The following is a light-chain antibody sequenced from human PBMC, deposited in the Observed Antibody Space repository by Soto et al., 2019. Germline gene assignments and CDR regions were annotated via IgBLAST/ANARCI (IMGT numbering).Light chain of an antibody. CDR3: QPCSNGTRGI. J-gene: IGKJ2*02. CDR1: QSVSTY. CDR2: EAS. V-gene: IGKV3-11*01. Sequence: EIVLTQSPATLSLAPGERATLSCRASQSVSTYLAWYQQKRGQAPRLLIYEASTRATGTPARFSGSGFGTDFTLTISSPEPEAGAVYYGQPCSNGTRGISGQGTKLDIK.